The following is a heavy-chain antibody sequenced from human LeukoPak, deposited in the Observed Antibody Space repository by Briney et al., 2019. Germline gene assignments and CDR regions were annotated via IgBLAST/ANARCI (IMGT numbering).Heavy chain of an antibody. CDR3: ARSTRDSRGYYNTLDY. CDR1: GFSLRTYW. D-gene: IGHD3-22*01. Sequence: GGSLRLSCAASGFSLRTYWMHWVRQVPEKGLEWLSRINSDGSSTTYADSVKSRFTISRDNAKNTLYLQLNSLRAEDTAVYYCARSTRDSRGYYNTLDYWGQGTLVTVSS. CDR2: INSDGSST. J-gene: IGHJ4*02. V-gene: IGHV3-74*01.